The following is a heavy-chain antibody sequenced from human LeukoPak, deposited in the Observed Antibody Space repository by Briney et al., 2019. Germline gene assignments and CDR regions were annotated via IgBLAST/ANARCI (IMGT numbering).Heavy chain of an antibody. CDR1: GFTFSSYS. D-gene: IGHD4-23*01. Sequence: GGSLRLSCAASGFTFSSYSMNWVRQAPGKGLEWVSSISSSSSYIYYADSVKGRFTISRDNSKNTLYLQMNSLRAEDTALYYCATSGGTSYWYFDLWGRGTLVTVSS. CDR3: ATSGGTSYWYFDL. CDR2: ISSSSSYI. J-gene: IGHJ2*01. V-gene: IGHV3-21*01.